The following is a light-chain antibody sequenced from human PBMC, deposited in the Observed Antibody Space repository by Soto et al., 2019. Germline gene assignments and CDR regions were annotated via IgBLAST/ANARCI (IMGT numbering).Light chain of an antibody. V-gene: IGKV3-20*01. J-gene: IGKJ5*01. CDR3: QQYGSSPIT. Sequence: EIVLTQSPGTLSLSPGERATLSCWASQSVSSSYLAWYQQKPGQAPRLLIYGASSRATGLPDRFSGSGSGTDFTLTISRLEPEDFAVYYWQQYGSSPITFGQGTRLEIK. CDR1: QSVSSSY. CDR2: GAS.